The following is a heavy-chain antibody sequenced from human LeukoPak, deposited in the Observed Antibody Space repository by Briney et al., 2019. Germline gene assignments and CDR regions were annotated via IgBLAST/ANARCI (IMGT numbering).Heavy chain of an antibody. J-gene: IGHJ4*02. CDR1: GFTFSSYE. V-gene: IGHV3-48*03. Sequence: PGGSLRLSCAASGFTFSSYEMNWVRQAPGKGLEWASYISSSGSTIYYADSVKGRFTISRDNAKNSLYLQMNSLRAEDTVVYYCARVQYVGGYDGTADYWGQGTLVTVSS. CDR2: ISSSGSTI. CDR3: ARVQYVGGYDGTADY. D-gene: IGHD1-26*01.